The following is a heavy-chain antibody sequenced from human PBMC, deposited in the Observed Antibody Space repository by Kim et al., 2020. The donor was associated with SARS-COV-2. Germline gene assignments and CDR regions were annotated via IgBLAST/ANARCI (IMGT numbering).Heavy chain of an antibody. J-gene: IGHJ6*02. CDR3: ARHGRYDSSGQPYGMDV. V-gene: IGHV4-59*08. Sequence: PKSRVTISVDTSKNQFSLKLSSVTAADTAVYYCARHGRYDSSGQPYGMDVWGQGTTVTVSS. D-gene: IGHD3-22*01.